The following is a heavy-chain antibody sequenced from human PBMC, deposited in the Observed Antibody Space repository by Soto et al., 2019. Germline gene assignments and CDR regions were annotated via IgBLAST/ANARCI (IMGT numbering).Heavy chain of an antibody. CDR3: AKDDGTDL. CDR2: TSKDGRE. J-gene: IGHJ4*02. Sequence: QVQLVESGGGVVQPGTSLRLSCVVSGFTLSSSGIHWVRQAPGKGLEWVAVTSKDGRERYADSVKGRFTISRDNPKNTLYLQLSSLRGEDTAVYFCAKDDGTDLWGQGTLVIVSS. V-gene: IGHV3-30*18. CDR1: GFTLSSSG. D-gene: IGHD6-6*01.